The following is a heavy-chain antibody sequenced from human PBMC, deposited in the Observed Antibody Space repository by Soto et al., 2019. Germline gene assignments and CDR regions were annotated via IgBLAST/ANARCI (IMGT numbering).Heavy chain of an antibody. D-gene: IGHD5-18*01. CDR1: GFTFSSYS. J-gene: IGHJ4*02. Sequence: GGSLRLSCAASGFTFSSYSMNWVRQAPGKGLEWVSSISSSSSYIYYADSVKGRSTISRDNAKNSLYLQMNSLRAEDTAVYYCAALDTAMVKTAGYWGQGTLVTVSS. V-gene: IGHV3-21*01. CDR3: AALDTAMVKTAGY. CDR2: ISSSSSYI.